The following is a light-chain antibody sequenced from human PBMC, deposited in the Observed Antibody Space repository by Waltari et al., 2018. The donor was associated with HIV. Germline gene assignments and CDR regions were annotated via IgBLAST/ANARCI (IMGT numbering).Light chain of an antibody. CDR1: QSLLQSNGYNY. CDR2: LGS. Sequence: DIVMAQSPLSLYVTPGEPASISCTSSQSLLQSNGYNYLDWYVQKPGQSPQLLIFLGSNRASGVPDRFSGSGSGTDFTLKISRVEAEDVGVYYCMQALQTRVTFGGGTKVEIK. J-gene: IGKJ4*01. CDR3: MQALQTRVT. V-gene: IGKV2-28*01.